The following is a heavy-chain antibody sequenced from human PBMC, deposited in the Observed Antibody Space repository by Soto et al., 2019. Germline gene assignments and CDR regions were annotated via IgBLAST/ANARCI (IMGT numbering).Heavy chain of an antibody. CDR1: GFTFSSYG. Sequence: GGSLRLSCAASGFTFSSYGMHWVRQAPGKGLEWVAVIWYDGSNKYYADSVKGRFTISRDNSKNTLYLQMNSLRAEDTAVYYCARDRRPAVAGHYYYYGMDVWGQGTTVTVSS. CDR3: ARDRRPAVAGHYYYYGMDV. V-gene: IGHV3-33*01. CDR2: IWYDGSNK. D-gene: IGHD6-19*01. J-gene: IGHJ6*02.